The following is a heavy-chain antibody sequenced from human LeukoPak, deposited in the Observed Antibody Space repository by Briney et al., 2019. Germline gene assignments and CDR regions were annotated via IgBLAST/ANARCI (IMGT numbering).Heavy chain of an antibody. CDR3: ATDRGLSYFDY. J-gene: IGHJ4*02. CDR2: IYYDGSNK. CDR1: RLTFKNYG. Sequence: GSLRLSCAASRLTFKNYGMDWVRQAPGKGLEWVALIYYDGSNKYYADSVKGRFPISRDNSKNTLYLQMNSLGAGDTAVYYCATDRGLSYFDYWGQGTLVTVSS. V-gene: IGHV3-33*01. D-gene: IGHD6-25*01.